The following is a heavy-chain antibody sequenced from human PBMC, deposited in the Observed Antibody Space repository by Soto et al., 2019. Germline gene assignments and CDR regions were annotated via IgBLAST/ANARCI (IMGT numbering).Heavy chain of an antibody. CDR1: GGTFSSYA. CDR2: IIPIGGTA. V-gene: IGHV1-69*12. Sequence: QVQLVQSGAEVKKPGSSVKVSCKASGGTFSSYAISWVRQAPGQGLEWMGGIIPIGGTANYAQKFQGRVKITADESTSTAYMELGSLAYEDTAVYYCARDLLGFGYTYADVWGQGATVTVSS. J-gene: IGHJ6*02. D-gene: IGHD3-10*01. CDR3: ARDLLGFGYTYADV.